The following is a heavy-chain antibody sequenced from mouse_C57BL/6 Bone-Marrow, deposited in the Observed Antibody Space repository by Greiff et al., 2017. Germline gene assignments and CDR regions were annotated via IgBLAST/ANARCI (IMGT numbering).Heavy chain of an antibody. J-gene: IGHJ3*01. CDR2: IGPDDGDT. CDR3: TTRGYDAY. CDR1: GFNIKGDY. D-gene: IGHD2-2*01. Sequence: VQLQQSGAELVRPGASVKLSCTASGFNIKGDYMPWVKQRPEQGLEWIGWIGPDDGDTEYPAKFKGKATITADTSSNTAYLQLSSLTSEDTAVYYYTTRGYDAYWGQGTLVTVSA. V-gene: IGHV14-4*01.